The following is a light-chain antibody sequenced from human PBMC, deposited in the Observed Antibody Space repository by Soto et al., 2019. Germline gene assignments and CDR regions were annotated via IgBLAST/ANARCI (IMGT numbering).Light chain of an antibody. CDR1: QSISIL. CDR2: DAS. J-gene: IGKJ2*01. CDR3: QRYNGY. V-gene: IGKV1-5*01. Sequence: DIQMTQSPSTLSASVGDSVTITCRASQSISILLAWYQQKPGKAPKLLIYDASTLESGVLSRFSGSGSGAEFTLTISSLQPDDFATYYCQRYNGYFGQGTKLEIK.